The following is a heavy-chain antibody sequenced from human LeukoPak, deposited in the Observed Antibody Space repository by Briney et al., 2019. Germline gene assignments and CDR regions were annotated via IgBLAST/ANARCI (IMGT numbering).Heavy chain of an antibody. CDR3: AIESRITMVRGVISWFDP. V-gene: IGHV4-38-2*01. J-gene: IGHJ5*02. D-gene: IGHD3-10*01. CDR1: GYSISSGYY. Sequence: SETLSLTCAVSGYSISSGYYWGWFRQPPGKGLEWIGSIYHSGSTYYNPSLKSRATISVDTSKNQFSLKLSSVTAADTAVYYCAIESRITMVRGVISWFDPWGQGTLVTVSS. CDR2: IYHSGST.